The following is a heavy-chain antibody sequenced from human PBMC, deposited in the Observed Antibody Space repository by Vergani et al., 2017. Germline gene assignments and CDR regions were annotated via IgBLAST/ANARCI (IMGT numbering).Heavy chain of an antibody. J-gene: IGHJ4*02. CDR3: VRDRGLCAGGRCYTEAWDY. CDR1: GFALNRHA. D-gene: IGHD2-2*02. V-gene: IGHV3-30-3*01. CDR2: ISFDGTNE. Sequence: QVQLVESGGGVVQPGTSLRLSCVVSGFALNRHAMYWVRQAPGKGLGWVVGISFDGTNEYYPDLVKGRLTISRDIAKNTLYLQVRSLRLEDTGVYHCVRDRGLCAGGRCYTEAWDYWGQGTPVTVSS.